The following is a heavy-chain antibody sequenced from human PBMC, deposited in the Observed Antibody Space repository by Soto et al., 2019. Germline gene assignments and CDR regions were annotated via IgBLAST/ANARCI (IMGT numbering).Heavy chain of an antibody. CDR2: ISAYNGQT. CDR3: ARDPHEFCSSYFFDP. Sequence: ASVKVSCKASGYPFDMYGINWVRQAPGQRLEWMGWISAYNGQTDYAQNFQGRVTMATDTSTNTAYMELRNLRSDDTAVYYCARDPHEFCSSYFFDPWGPGTLVTVSS. D-gene: IGHD3-3*01. V-gene: IGHV1-18*01. J-gene: IGHJ5*02. CDR1: GYPFDMYG.